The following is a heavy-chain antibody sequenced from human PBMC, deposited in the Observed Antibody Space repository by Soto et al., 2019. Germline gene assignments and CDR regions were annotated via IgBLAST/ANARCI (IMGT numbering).Heavy chain of an antibody. CDR1: GGSISSSSYY. D-gene: IGHD3-10*01. J-gene: IGHJ3*02. CDR3: ARRRPNYYGSGRCAFDI. V-gene: IGHV4-39*01. CDR2: SYYSGST. Sequence: QLQLQESGPGLVKPSETLSLTCTVSGGSISSSSYYWGWIRQPPGKGLEWIGSSYYSGSTYYNPSLKSRVTISVDTSKNQFSLKLSSVTTADTAVYYCARRRPNYYGSGRCAFDIWGQGTMVTVSS.